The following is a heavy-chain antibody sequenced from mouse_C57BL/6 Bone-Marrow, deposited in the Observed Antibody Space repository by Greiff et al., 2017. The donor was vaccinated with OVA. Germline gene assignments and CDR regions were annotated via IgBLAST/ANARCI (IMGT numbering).Heavy chain of an antibody. CDR3: TTYGSGGSSYEAMDY. Sequence: VQLQQSGAELVRPGASVKLSCTASGFNIKDDYMHWVKQRPEQGLEWIGWIDPENGDTEYASKFQGKATIPADTSSNTAYLQLSSLTSEDTAVYYCTTYGSGGSSYEAMDYWGQGTSVTVSS. J-gene: IGHJ4*01. V-gene: IGHV14-4*01. CDR1: GFNIKDDY. D-gene: IGHD1-1*01. CDR2: IDPENGDT.